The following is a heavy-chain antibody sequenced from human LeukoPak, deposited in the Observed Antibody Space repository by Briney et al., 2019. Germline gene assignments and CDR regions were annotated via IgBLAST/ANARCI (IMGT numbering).Heavy chain of an antibody. Sequence: GGSLRLSCAASGFTFDDYAMHWVRQAPGKGLEWVSGISWNSGSVGYADSVKGRFTISRDNAKNSLYLQMNSLRAEDTALYYCVKAYVDTAMVDAFDIWGQGTMVTVSS. CDR3: VKAYVDTAMVDAFDI. D-gene: IGHD5-18*01. CDR2: ISWNSGSV. J-gene: IGHJ3*02. CDR1: GFTFDDYA. V-gene: IGHV3-9*01.